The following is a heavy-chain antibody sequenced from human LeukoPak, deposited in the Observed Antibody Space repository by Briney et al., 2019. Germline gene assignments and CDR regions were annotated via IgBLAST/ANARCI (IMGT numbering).Heavy chain of an antibody. CDR1: GYSISSGYY. D-gene: IGHD6-13*01. CDR2: IYHSGST. CDR3: ARGGRAAAGSVDY. J-gene: IGHJ4*02. V-gene: IGHV4-38-2*01. Sequence: SETLSLACAVSGYSISSGYYWGWIRQPPGKGLEWIGSIYHSGSTYYNPSLKSRVTISVDTSTNQFSLKLSSVTAADTAVYYCARGGRAAAGSVDYWGQGTLVTVSS.